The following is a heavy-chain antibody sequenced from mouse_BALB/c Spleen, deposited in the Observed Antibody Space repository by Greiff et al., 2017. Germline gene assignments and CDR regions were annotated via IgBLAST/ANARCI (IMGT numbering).Heavy chain of an antibody. Sequence: EVKLEESGPGLVKPSQSLSLTCSVTGYSITSGYYWNWIRQFPGNKLEWMGYISYDGSNNYNPSLKNRISITRDTSKNQFFLKLNSVTTEDTATYYGARAGGGYDANAMDYWGQGTSVTVSS. V-gene: IGHV3-6*02. CDR1: GYSITSGYY. CDR3: ARAGGGYDANAMDY. D-gene: IGHD2-2*01. CDR2: ISYDGSN. J-gene: IGHJ4*01.